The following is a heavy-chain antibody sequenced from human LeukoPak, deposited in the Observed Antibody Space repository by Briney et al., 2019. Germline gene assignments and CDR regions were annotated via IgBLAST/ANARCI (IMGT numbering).Heavy chain of an antibody. D-gene: IGHD3-22*01. CDR2: IKPSGGST. V-gene: IGHV1-46*01. CDR3: ARDLNYDSSGYYYFDY. CDR1: GYTFTSYY. J-gene: IGHJ4*02. Sequence: ASVKVSCKASGYTFTSYYMHWVRQAPGQGLEWMGIIKPSGGSTSYAQKFQGRVTMTRDTSTSTVYMELSSLRSEDTAVYYCARDLNYDSSGYYYFDYWGQGTLVTVSS.